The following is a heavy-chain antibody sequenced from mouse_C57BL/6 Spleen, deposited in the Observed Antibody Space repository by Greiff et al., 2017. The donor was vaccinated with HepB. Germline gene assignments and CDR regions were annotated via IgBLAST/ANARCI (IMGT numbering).Heavy chain of an antibody. CDR2: ISSGGDYI. D-gene: IGHD2-4*01. CDR1: GFTFSSYA. CDR3: TRVDYEEFAY. Sequence: EVKLMESGEGLVKPGGSLKLSCAASGFTFSSYAMSWVRQTPEKRLEWVAYISSGGDYIYYADTVKGRFTISRDNARNTLYLQMSSLKSEDTAMYYCTRVDYEEFAYWGQGTLVTVSA. V-gene: IGHV5-9-1*02. J-gene: IGHJ3*01.